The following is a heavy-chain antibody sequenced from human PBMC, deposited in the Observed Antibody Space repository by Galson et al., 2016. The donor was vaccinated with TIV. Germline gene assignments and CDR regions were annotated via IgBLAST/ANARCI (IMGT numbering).Heavy chain of an antibody. V-gene: IGHV3-30*02. CDR2: IRYDGSNK. J-gene: IGHJ6*03. D-gene: IGHD4-17*01. CDR1: GFAFSRYS. Sequence: SLRLSCAASGFAFSRYSIHWVRQAPGKGLEWVAFIRYDGSNKYYADSVKGRFTISRDNSKNTVYLQMNGLRAEDTALYCCAKDSTTTLYYMDVWGKGTTVTVSS. CDR3: AKDSTTTLYYMDV.